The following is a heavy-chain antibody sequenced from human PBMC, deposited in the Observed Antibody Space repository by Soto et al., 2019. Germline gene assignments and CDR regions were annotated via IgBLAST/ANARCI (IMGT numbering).Heavy chain of an antibody. V-gene: IGHV4-59*08. J-gene: IGHJ3*02. Sequence: SETLSLTCTVSGGSISSYYWSWIRQPPGKGLEWIGYIYYSGSTNYNPSLKSRVTISVDTSKNQFSLKLSSVTAADTAVYYCARHMVTTPYAFDIWGQGTMVTVSS. CDR1: GGSISSYY. D-gene: IGHD4-17*01. CDR2: IYYSGST. CDR3: ARHMVTTPYAFDI.